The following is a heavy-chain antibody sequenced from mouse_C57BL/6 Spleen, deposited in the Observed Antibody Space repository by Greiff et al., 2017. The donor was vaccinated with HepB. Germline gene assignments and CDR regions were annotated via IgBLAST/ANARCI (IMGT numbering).Heavy chain of an antibody. CDR1: GYTFTSYW. D-gene: IGHD2-5*01. CDR2: IDPSDSYT. Sequence: VQLQQPGAELVKPGASVKLSCKASGYTFTSYWMQWVKQRPGQGLEWIGEIDPSDSYTNYNQKFKGKATLTVDTSSSTAYMQLSSLTSEDSAVYYCARAHSNWFAYWGQGTLVTVSA. J-gene: IGHJ3*01. CDR3: ARAHSNWFAY. V-gene: IGHV1-50*01.